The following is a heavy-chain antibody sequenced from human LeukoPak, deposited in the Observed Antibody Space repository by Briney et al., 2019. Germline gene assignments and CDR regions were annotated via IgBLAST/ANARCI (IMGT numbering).Heavy chain of an antibody. J-gene: IGHJ4*02. CDR2: TYYRAKWYI. CDR1: GDSVSTDSAA. V-gene: IGHV6-1*01. CDR3: ARETIHYFDY. Sequence: SQTLSLTCAISGDSVSTDSAAWNWIRQSPSRGLEWLGRTYYRAKWYIGYAVSVQSRITINPDTSKNQFSLQLNSVTPEDTAMYFCARETIHYFDYWGQGILVTVSS. D-gene: IGHD2-2*02.